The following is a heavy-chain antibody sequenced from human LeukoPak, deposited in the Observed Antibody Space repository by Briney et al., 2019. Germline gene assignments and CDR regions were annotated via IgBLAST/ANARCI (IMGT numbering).Heavy chain of an antibody. D-gene: IGHD6-19*01. J-gene: IGHJ4*02. CDR3: TRPIGSSGWYAQGY. Sequence: GGSLRLSCTASGFTFGDYAMSWVRQASGKGLEWVGRIRSKANSYATAYAASVKGRFTISRDDSKNTAYLQMNSLKTEDTAVYYCTRPIGSSGWYAQGYWGQGTLVTVSS. CDR2: IRSKANSYAT. V-gene: IGHV3-73*01. CDR1: GFTFGDYA.